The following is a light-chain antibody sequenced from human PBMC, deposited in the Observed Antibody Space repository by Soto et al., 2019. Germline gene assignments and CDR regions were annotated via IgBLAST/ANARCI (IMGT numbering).Light chain of an antibody. Sequence: DIQMTQSPSSLSASVGDRVTITCRASQSISTYLNWYQQKPGKAPKLLIYAASSLQRGVPSRFSGSGSATDFTLTVSSLQPGDFATYFCQQGYSTPLTFGGGTKVEIK. CDR1: QSISTY. J-gene: IGKJ4*01. CDR3: QQGYSTPLT. CDR2: AAS. V-gene: IGKV1-39*01.